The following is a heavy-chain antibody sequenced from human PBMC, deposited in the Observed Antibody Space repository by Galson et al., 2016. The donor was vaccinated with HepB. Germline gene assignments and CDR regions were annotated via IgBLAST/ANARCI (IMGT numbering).Heavy chain of an antibody. CDR2: SGST. V-gene: IGHV4-59*01. CDR3: ARPRDGSRTDWYFDL. D-gene: IGHD5-24*01. Sequence: ETLSLTCIVSGDSISDNYWSWIRQPPGKGLEWIGYSGSTNYNPSLKSRVTISLDTSRHQFSLELRSVTAADTAVYYCARPRDGSRTDWYFDLWGRGTLVTVSS. CDR1: GDSISDNY. J-gene: IGHJ2*01.